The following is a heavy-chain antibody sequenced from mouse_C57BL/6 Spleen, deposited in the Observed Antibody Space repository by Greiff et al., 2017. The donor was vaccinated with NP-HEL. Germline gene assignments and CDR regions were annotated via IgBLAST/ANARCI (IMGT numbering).Heavy chain of an antibody. Sequence: EVHLVEPGGGLVKPGGSLKLSCAASGFTFSDYGMHWVRQAPEKGLEWVAYISSGSSTIYYADTVKGRFTISRDNAKNTLFLQMTSLRSEDTAMYYYARASYGSGYYFDYWGKGTTLTVSS. V-gene: IGHV5-17*01. D-gene: IGHD1-1*01. CDR2: ISSGSSTI. CDR3: ARASYGSGYYFDY. CDR1: GFTFSDYG. J-gene: IGHJ2*01.